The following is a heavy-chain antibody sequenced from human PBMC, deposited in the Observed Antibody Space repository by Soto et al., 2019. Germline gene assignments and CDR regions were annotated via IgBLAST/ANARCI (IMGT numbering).Heavy chain of an antibody. J-gene: IGHJ4*02. D-gene: IGHD5-12*01. Sequence: GASVKVSCKASGYTFTSYGISWVRQAPGQGLEWMGWISAYNGNTNYAQKLQGRVTMTTDTSTSTAYMELRSLRSDDTAVYYCARDVDYSGYDLGNYWGQGTLVTVSS. V-gene: IGHV1-18*01. CDR2: ISAYNGNT. CDR1: GYTFTSYG. CDR3: ARDVDYSGYDLGNY.